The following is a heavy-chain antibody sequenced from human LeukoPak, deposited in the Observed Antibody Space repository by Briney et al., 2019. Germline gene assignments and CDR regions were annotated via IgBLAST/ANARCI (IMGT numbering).Heavy chain of an antibody. Sequence: GGSLRLSCAASGFTFDDYGMSWVRQAPGKGLEWVSAISWNGGSTGYADSVKGRFTISRDNAKNSLYLQMNSLRAEDTALYYCARESSGWFGELPTSYFNYWGQGTLVTVSS. CDR1: GFTFDDYG. CDR3: ARESSGWFGELPTSYFNY. V-gene: IGHV3-20*04. J-gene: IGHJ4*02. CDR2: ISWNGGST. D-gene: IGHD3-10*01.